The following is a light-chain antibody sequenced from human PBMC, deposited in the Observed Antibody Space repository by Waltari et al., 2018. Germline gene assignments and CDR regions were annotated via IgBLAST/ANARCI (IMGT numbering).Light chain of an antibody. CDR2: RNN. J-gene: IGLJ2*01. Sequence: QSVLTQPPSASVTPGQRVTISCSGSSSNIGSNYVYWYQQLPGTAPKLLIYRNNQRPSGVPDRFSGSKSGTSASLAISGLRSDDEADYYCAAWDDSLSGPVFGGGTKLTVL. CDR3: AAWDDSLSGPV. CDR1: SSNIGSNY. V-gene: IGLV1-47*01.